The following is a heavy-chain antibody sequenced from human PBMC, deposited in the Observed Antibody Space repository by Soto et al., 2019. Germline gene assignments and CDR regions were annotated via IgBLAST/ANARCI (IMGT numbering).Heavy chain of an antibody. CDR3: AKLGPYVSESYSFRYNWIDP. D-gene: IGHD3-10*01. Sequence: EVQLVDSGGGLIQPGGSLRLSCAASGFSVSSSHMIWVRQAPGKGLEWVSVIYSGGATYYAVSVKGRFTISRDRSKNTVYLQMDGLRTEDTAVYHCAKLGPYVSESYSFRYNWIDPWGQGTLVTVSS. CDR1: GFSVSSSH. J-gene: IGHJ5*02. CDR2: IYSGGAT. V-gene: IGHV3-53*01.